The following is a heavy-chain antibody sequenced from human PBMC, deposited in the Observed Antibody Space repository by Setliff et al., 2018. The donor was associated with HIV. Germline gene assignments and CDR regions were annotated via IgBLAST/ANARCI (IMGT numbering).Heavy chain of an antibody. CDR2: IYHSGGT. D-gene: IGHD5-18*01. J-gene: IGHJ4*02. CDR1: GGSISSSNW. Sequence: SETLSLTCAVSGGSISSSNWWSWVRQPPGKGLEWIGEIYHSGGTNYNPSLKSRVTISVDKSKNQFSLKLSSVTAADTAVYYCATRIQLWLGSFDYWGQGTLVTVSS. V-gene: IGHV4-4*02. CDR3: ATRIQLWLGSFDY.